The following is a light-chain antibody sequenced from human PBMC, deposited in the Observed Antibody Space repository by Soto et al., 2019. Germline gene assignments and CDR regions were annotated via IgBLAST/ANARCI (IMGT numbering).Light chain of an antibody. CDR3: AAWDDSLNGWV. CDR1: SSNIESNT. CDR2: SNN. J-gene: IGLJ3*02. V-gene: IGLV1-44*01. Sequence: QSVLTQPPSASGTPGQRVTISCSGSSSNIESNTVNWYQKLPGTAPKLLIYSNNRRPSGVPDRFSGSKSGTSASLAISGLQSEDEADYYCAAWDDSLNGWVFGGGTKLTVL.